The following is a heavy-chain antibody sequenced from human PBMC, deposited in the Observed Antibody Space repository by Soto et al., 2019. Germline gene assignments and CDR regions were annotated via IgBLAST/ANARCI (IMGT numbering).Heavy chain of an antibody. CDR3: TPEDGYSPN. CDR1: GFTFSNAW. V-gene: IGHV3-15*07. Sequence: EVQLVESGGGLVGPGGSLRLSCAASGFTFSNAWMNWVRQAPGKGLEWVGRIKSKIHGGTTDYAAPVKGRFTISRDDSKNTLYRQMNSRKTEDTAMYYCTPEDGYSPNWGQGTMVTVSS. CDR2: IKSKIHGGTT. J-gene: IGHJ4*02. D-gene: IGHD4-4*01.